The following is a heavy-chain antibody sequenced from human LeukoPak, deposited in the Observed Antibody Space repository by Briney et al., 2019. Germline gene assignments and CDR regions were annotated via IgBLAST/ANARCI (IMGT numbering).Heavy chain of an antibody. D-gene: IGHD3-16*01. J-gene: IGHJ6*02. CDR3: ARGGGLDV. V-gene: IGHV3-7*03. CDR2: INHNGNVN. Sequence: GGSLRLSCVASGFTFTDHPMNWARQAPGKGLEWVASINHNGNVNYYVDSVKGRFTISRDNAKNSLYLQMSNLRAEDTAVYFCARGGGLDVWGQGATVTVSS. CDR1: GFTFTDHP.